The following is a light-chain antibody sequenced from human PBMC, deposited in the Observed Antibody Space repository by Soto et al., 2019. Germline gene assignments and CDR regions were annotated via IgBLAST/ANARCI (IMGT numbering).Light chain of an antibody. J-gene: IGKJ2*01. Sequence: EIVLTQSPGTLSLSPGERATLSCRASQSVSSNYLAWYQQKPGQAPRLLIYGASRGAAGIPDRFTGSGSGTDFTLTSNRLEPEDLAVYFCQQYGRSPMFTFGQGTKLEIK. V-gene: IGKV3-20*01. CDR3: QQYGRSPMFT. CDR1: QSVSSNY. CDR2: GAS.